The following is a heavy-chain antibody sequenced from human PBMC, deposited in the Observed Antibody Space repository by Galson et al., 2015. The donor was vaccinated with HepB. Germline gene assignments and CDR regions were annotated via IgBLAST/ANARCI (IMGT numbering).Heavy chain of an antibody. CDR3: AKSSGPYEVAGSDY. CDR1: GFTFDDYA. Sequence: SLRLSCAASGFTFDDYAMHWVRQAPGKGLEWVSGISWNSGSIGYADSVKGRFTISRDNAKNSLYLQMNSLRAEDTALYYCAKSSGPYEVAGSDYWGQGTLVTVSS. J-gene: IGHJ4*02. CDR2: ISWNSGSI. V-gene: IGHV3-9*01. D-gene: IGHD6-19*01.